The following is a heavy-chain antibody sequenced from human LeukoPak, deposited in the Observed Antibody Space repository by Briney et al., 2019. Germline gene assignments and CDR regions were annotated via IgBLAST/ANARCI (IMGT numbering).Heavy chain of an antibody. CDR1: GFTVSSNY. Sequence: GWSLRLSCAASGFTVSSNYMSWVRQAPGKGLEWVSVIYSGCSTYYADSVNGRFTISRDNSKNTLYLQMNSLRAEYTAVYYCARGQKYYFDYWGQGTLVTVSS. J-gene: IGHJ4*02. CDR3: ARGQKYYFDY. V-gene: IGHV3-66*01. CDR2: IYSGCST.